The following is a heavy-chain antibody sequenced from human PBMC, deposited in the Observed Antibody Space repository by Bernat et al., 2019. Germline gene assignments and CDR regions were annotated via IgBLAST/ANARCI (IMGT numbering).Heavy chain of an antibody. J-gene: IGHJ4*02. V-gene: IGHV4-34*01. CDR3: ARGVPIFGVVIYYFDY. CDR2: INHSGST. Sequence: QVQLQQWGAGLLKPSETLSLTCAVYGGSFSGYYWSWIRQPPGKGLEWIGEINHSGSTNYNPSLKSRVTISVDTSKNQFSLKLSSVTAADTAVYYCARGVPIFGVVIYYFDYWGQGNLVTVSS. CDR1: GGSFSGYY. D-gene: IGHD3-3*01.